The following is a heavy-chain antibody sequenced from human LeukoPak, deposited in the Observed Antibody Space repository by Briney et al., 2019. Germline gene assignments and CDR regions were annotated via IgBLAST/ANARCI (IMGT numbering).Heavy chain of an antibody. D-gene: IGHD1-26*01. V-gene: IGHV1-69*05. CDR3: ARTVVVATTDDAFDI. J-gene: IGHJ3*02. Sequence: ASVKVSCKTSGGTFIRDDIRWVRQAPGQGLEWMGRIKPILGKAKYAQKFQGRVTINTDESTRTVYMELSSLRSEDTAVYYCARTVVVATTDDAFDIWGQGTMVTVSS. CDR1: GGTFIRDD. CDR2: IKPILGKA.